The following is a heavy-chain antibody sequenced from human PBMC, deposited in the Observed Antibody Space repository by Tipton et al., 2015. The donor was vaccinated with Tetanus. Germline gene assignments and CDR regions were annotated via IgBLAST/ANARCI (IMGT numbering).Heavy chain of an antibody. J-gene: IGHJ4*02. Sequence: SLRLSCAASGFTFDDYAMHWVRQAPGKGLEWVSGISWNSGSIGYADSVKGRFTISRDNAKNSLYLQMNSLRAEDTALYYCAKEVAAAGTGPLDYWGQGTLVTVSS. D-gene: IGHD6-13*01. CDR3: AKEVAAAGTGPLDY. CDR2: ISWNSGSI. CDR1: GFTFDDYA. V-gene: IGHV3-9*01.